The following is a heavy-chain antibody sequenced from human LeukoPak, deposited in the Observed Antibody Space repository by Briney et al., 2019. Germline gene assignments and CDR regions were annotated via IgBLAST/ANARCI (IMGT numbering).Heavy chain of an antibody. V-gene: IGHV3-11*01. CDR3: ARDTYYYDSSGPDAFDI. CDR2: ISSSGSTI. Sequence: GGSLRLSCAASGFIFSDYYMSWIRQAPGKGLEWVSYISSSGSTIYYADSVKGRFTISRDNAKNSLYLQMNSLRAEDTAVYYCARDTYYYDSSGPDAFDIWGQGTMVTVSS. CDR1: GFIFSDYY. D-gene: IGHD3-22*01. J-gene: IGHJ3*02.